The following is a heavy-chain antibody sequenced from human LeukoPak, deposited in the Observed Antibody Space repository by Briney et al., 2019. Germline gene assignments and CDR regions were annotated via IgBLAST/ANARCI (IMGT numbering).Heavy chain of an antibody. CDR1: GYIVTELS. D-gene: IGHD2-2*01. Sequence: ASVKVSCKVSGYIVTELSMHWVRQAPGKGLEWMGGFDPEDDETIHAQKFQGRVTITADKSTSTAYMELSSLRSEDTAVYYCARGRYCSSTSCYYGMDVWGQGTTVTVSS. V-gene: IGHV1-24*01. CDR2: FDPEDDET. CDR3: ARGRYCSSTSCYYGMDV. J-gene: IGHJ6*02.